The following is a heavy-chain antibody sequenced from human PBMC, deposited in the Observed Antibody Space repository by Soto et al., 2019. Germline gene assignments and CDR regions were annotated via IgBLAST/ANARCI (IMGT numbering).Heavy chain of an antibody. J-gene: IGHJ6*02. CDR2: INPNSGGT. CDR1: GGTFSSDYY. V-gene: IGHV1-2*02. CDR3: AGVKERAFVSLPYDSGMGV. Sequence: GASVKVSCKASGGTFSSDYYLHWVRQAPGQGLEWMGWINPNSGGTHHAQRFQGRVTMTRDTSISTAYMELSRLRNDDTAVYYCAGVKERAFVSLPYDSGMGVWGQGTTVTVSS. D-gene: IGHD1-26*01.